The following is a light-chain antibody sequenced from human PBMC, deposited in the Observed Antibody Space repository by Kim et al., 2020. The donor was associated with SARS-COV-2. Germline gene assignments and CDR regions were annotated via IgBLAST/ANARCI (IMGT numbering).Light chain of an antibody. CDR3: QQYGSSPLFI. Sequence: PGEQATLSCRASQTVTRSYLAWYQQQPGQAPRLLIYGASSRATGITDRFSGSGSGRDFTLTISRLEPEDSAVYYCQQYGSSPLFIFGPGTKVDIK. CDR1: QTVTRSY. V-gene: IGKV3-20*01. CDR2: GAS. J-gene: IGKJ3*01.